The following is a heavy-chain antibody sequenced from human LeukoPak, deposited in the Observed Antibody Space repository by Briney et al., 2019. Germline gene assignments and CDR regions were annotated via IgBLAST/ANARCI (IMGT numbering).Heavy chain of an antibody. CDR3: ARVAAAAAKDGMDV. Sequence: GGSLRLSCAASGFTFSSYSMNWVRQAPGKGLEWVSYISSSSSTIYYADSVKGRFTISRDNAKNSLYLQMNSLRAEDTAVYYCARVAAAAAKDGMDVWGQGTTVTVSS. CDR2: ISSSSSTI. D-gene: IGHD6-13*01. V-gene: IGHV3-48*04. CDR1: GFTFSSYS. J-gene: IGHJ6*02.